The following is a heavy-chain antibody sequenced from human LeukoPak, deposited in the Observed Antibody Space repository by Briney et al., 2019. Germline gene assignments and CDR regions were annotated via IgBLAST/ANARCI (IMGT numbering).Heavy chain of an antibody. J-gene: IGHJ4*02. V-gene: IGHV3-23*01. Sequence: PGGSLRLSCAGSGFTFTNYMAWVRQAPGTGLEWVSAITGIGDYTYYTDSVKGRFTISRDNSKNTLYLQMNSLRGEDTAIYYCVKDLPASGWYSWGQGTLVTVSS. CDR2: ITGIGDYT. CDR1: GFTFTNY. CDR3: VKDLPASGWYS. D-gene: IGHD6-19*01.